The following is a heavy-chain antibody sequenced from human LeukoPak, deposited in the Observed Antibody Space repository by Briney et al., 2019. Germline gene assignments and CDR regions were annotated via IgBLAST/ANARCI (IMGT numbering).Heavy chain of an antibody. CDR2: MNHNSGKK. CDR1: GYTFTSYD. CDR3: AVYYESSGRYFDL. J-gene: IGHJ2*01. Sequence: GASVKVACKASGYTFTSYDINWVGQATGQGLGWMGWMNHNSGKKGYTQKFQGRVTMTRNTSISTAYMELSSLRSEDTAVYYCAVYYESSGRYFDLWGRGTLVTVSS. D-gene: IGHD3-22*01. V-gene: IGHV1-8*01.